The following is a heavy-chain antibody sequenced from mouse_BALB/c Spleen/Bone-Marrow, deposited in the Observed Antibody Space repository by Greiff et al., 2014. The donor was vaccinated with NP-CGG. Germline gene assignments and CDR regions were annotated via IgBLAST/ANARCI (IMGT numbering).Heavy chain of an antibody. CDR2: IDPANGNT. Sequence: EVQLQQSGAELVKPGASVKLPCTASGFNIKDTYMHWVEQRPEQGLEWIGRIDPANGNTKYDPKFQGKATITADTSSNTAYLQLSSLTAEDTAVYYCARSGSGRYFDVWGAGTTVTVSS. V-gene: IGHV14-3*02. D-gene: IGHD1-3*01. J-gene: IGHJ1*01. CDR3: ARSGSGRYFDV. CDR1: GFNIKDTY.